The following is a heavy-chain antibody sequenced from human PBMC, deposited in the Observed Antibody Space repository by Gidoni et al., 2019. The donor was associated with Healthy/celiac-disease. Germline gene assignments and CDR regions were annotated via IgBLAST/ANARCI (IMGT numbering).Heavy chain of an antibody. CDR3: ARRHYYDSSGYYGVDSFDI. CDR2: INHSGGST. J-gene: IGHJ3*02. CDR1: GYTFPIYD. Sequence: QVQLVQSGAEVKKPGASVKVSCKASGYTFPIYDLHWVRQAPGQGLEWKGIINHSGGSTSYAQKFQGRINMTRDTSTSTVYMELSRLISEDTAVYYCARRHYYDSSGYYGVDSFDIWGQVTMVTVSS. V-gene: IGHV1-46*01. D-gene: IGHD3-22*01.